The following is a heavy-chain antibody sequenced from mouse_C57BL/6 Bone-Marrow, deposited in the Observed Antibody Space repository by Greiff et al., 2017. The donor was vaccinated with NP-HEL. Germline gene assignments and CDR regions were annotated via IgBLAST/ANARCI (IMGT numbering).Heavy chain of an antibody. CDR2: SRNKANDYTT. CDR1: GFTFSDFY. J-gene: IGHJ3*01. V-gene: IGHV7-1*01. CDR3: ARDLWSPFAY. D-gene: IGHD1-1*02. Sequence: DVKLVDSGGGLVQSGRSLRLSCATSGFTFSDFYMEWVRQAPGKGLEWIAASRNKANDYTTEYSASVKGRFIVSRDTSQSILYLQMNALRAEDTAIYYCARDLWSPFAYWGRGTLVTVSA.